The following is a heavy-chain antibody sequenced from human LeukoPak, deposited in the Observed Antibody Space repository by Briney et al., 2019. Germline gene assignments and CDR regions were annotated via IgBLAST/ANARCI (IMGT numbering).Heavy chain of an antibody. CDR1: GGSINTNNW. V-gene: IGHV4-4*02. CDR3: ARARNEILAGYYSFDY. D-gene: IGHD3-9*01. CDR2: IYHSGNT. Sequence: ASETLSLTCAVSGGSINTNNWWSWVRRPLGKGLEWIGEIYHSGNTNYNPSLKSRVTISGDKSKNQFSLKLSSVTAADTAIYHCARARNEILAGYYSFDYWGQGILVTVSS. J-gene: IGHJ4*02.